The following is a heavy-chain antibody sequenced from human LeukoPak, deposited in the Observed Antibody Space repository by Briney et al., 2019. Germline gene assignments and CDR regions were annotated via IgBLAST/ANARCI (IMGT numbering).Heavy chain of an antibody. J-gene: IGHJ3*02. CDR2: IYYSGST. D-gene: IGHD2/OR15-2a*01. CDR3: ARGTDLLNAFDI. V-gene: IGHV4-39*07. CDR1: GGSISSSSYY. Sequence: SETLSLTCTVSGGSISSSSYYWGWIRQPPGKGLEWIGSIYYSGSTYYNPSLKSRVTISVDTSKNQFSLKLSSVTAADTAVYYCARGTDLLNAFDIWGQGTMVTVSS.